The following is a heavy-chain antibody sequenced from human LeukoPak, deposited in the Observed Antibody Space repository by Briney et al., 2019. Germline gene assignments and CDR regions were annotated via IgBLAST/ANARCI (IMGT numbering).Heavy chain of an antibody. Sequence: GASLQISCQGSGSIFTSYWIGWGRPLPGKGLEWMGIIYTGDSDTRYSPSFQGQVTISADKSISTAYLQWSSLKASDTAMYYCARRGYCSSTSCYPLDHWGQGTLVTVSS. J-gene: IGHJ5*02. V-gene: IGHV5-51*01. CDR3: ARRGYCSSTSCYPLDH. CDR1: GSIFTSYW. D-gene: IGHD2-2*01. CDR2: IYTGDSDT.